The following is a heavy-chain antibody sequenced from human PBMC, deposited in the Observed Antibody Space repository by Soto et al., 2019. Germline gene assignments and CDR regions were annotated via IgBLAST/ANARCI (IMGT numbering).Heavy chain of an antibody. V-gene: IGHV4-31*03. CDR2: IYYSGST. CDR1: GGSISSGGYY. D-gene: IGHD2-2*01. Sequence: PSETLSLTCTVSGGSISSGGYYWSWIRQHPGKGLEWIGYIYYSGSTYYNPSLKSRVTISVDTSKNQFSLKLSSVTAADTAVYYCARVDCSSTSCHIDYWGKGTLVTV. CDR3: ARVDCSSTSCHIDY. J-gene: IGHJ4*02.